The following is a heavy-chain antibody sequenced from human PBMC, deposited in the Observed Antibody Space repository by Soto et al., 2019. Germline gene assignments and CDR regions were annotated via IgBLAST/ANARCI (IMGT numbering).Heavy chain of an antibody. CDR2: ISGSGGST. V-gene: IGHV3-23*01. CDR1: GFTFSSYA. Sequence: GESLKISCAASGFTFSSYAMSWVRQAPGKGLEWVSAISGSGGSTYYADSVKGRFTISRDNSKNTLYLQMNSLRAEDTAVYYCAKHRSWPKFDYWGQGTLVTVSS. D-gene: IGHD6-13*01. J-gene: IGHJ4*02. CDR3: AKHRSWPKFDY.